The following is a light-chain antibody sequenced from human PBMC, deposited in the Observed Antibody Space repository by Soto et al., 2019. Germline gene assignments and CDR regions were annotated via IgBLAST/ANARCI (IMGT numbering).Light chain of an antibody. Sequence: DIQLTQSPSTLSAFAGGSVTITCRASQTIDSWLAWYQQRPGKPPNLLIYKASTLASGVPSRFSGSGSGTEFTLTINSLQPDDFATYYCQQYHIYSGTFGQGTKVDIK. CDR1: QTIDSW. J-gene: IGKJ1*01. V-gene: IGKV1-5*03. CDR3: QQYHIYSGT. CDR2: KAS.